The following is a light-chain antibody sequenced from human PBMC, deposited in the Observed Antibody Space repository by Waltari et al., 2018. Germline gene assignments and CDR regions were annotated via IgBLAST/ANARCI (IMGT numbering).Light chain of an antibody. CDR2: QDS. Sequence: SYELTQPPSVSLSPGQTASIPCSGVKLGDKYACWYQQKPGQSPVLVIYQDSKRPSGIPERFSGSNSGNTATLTISGTQAMDEADYYCQAWDSSTVVFGGGTKLTVL. V-gene: IGLV3-1*01. CDR1: KLGDKY. J-gene: IGLJ2*01. CDR3: QAWDSSTVV.